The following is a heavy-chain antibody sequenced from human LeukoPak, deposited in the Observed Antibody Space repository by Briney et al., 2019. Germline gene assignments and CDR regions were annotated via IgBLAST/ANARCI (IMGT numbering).Heavy chain of an antibody. D-gene: IGHD6-13*01. V-gene: IGHV1-2*04. CDR2: INPNSGGT. CDR1: GYTFTGYY. CDR3: ARVAAAGTRYYFDY. J-gene: IGHJ4*02. Sequence: GASVKVSCKASGYTFTGYYMHWVRQAPGQGLEWMGWINPNSGGTNYAQKFQGWVTMTRDTSISTAYMELSRLRSDDTAVYYCARVAAAGTRYYFDYWGQGTLVTVSS.